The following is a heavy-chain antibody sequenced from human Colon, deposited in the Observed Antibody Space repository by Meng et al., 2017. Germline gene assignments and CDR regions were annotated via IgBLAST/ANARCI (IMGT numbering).Heavy chain of an antibody. CDR1: GDSVNNRTYY. CDR2: VDYDGTT. D-gene: IGHD3-10*01. V-gene: IGHV4-61*01. CDR3: ARDWGSGTPY. J-gene: IGHJ4*02. Sequence: QVPLQEAGPGLVRPSETLSLTCTVSGDSVNNRTYYWTWIRQPPEKGLEWIGYVDYDGTTNYNPFLESRLTMSIDTSKNQFSLKLSSVTAADTAVYYCARDWGSGTPYWGQGTLVTVSS.